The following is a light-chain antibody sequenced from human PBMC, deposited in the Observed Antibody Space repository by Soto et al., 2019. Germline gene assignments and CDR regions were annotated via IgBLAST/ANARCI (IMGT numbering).Light chain of an antibody. CDR1: TTDIDNYDS. CDR3: SLYSSNGSLI. V-gene: IGLV2-18*01. J-gene: IGLJ1*01. Sequence: SVLTQPASVSGSPGQSITISCTATTTDIDNYDSVSWYQQAPGTAPKLIIYDVNNRPSGAPDRFSGSTSGNTASLTISGLQAEDETDYFCSLYSSNGSLIFGPGTKVTVL. CDR2: DVN.